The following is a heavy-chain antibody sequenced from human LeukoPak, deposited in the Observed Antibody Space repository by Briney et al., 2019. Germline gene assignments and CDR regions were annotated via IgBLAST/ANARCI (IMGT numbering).Heavy chain of an antibody. CDR3: ARDRNSYGSGSYLVNYFDY. J-gene: IGHJ4*02. D-gene: IGHD3-10*01. CDR2: ISSSSSTI. Sequence: PGGSLRLSCAASGFTFSSYSMNWVRQAPGKGLEWVSYISSSSSTIYYADSVKGRFTISRDNAKNSLYLQMNSLRAEDTAVYYCARDRNSYGSGSYLVNYFDYWGQGTLVTVSS. CDR1: GFTFSSYS. V-gene: IGHV3-48*04.